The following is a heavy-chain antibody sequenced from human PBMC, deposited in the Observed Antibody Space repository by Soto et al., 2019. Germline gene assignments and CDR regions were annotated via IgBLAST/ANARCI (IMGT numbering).Heavy chain of an antibody. V-gene: IGHV3-33*01. J-gene: IGHJ4*02. CDR3: ARDHTRSSGYSPLDY. D-gene: IGHD3-22*01. CDR2: IWYDGSNK. CDR1: GFTFSSYG. Sequence: QVQLVESGGGVVQPGRSLRLSCAASGFTFSSYGMHWVRQAPGKGLEWVAVIWYDGSNKYYADSVKGRFTISRDNSKNTLYLQMNSLRAEDTAVYYCARDHTRSSGYSPLDYWGQGTLVTVSS.